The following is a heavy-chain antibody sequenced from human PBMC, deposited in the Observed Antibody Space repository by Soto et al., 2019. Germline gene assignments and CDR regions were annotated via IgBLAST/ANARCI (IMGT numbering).Heavy chain of an antibody. Sequence: ASVKVSCKASGYSFTAFYIHWVRQAPGKGLDWVGLVDPEDGEVKYAANFQGRVSIIADTSVDTSYMQLNSLSSDDTAHYYCETRITPTGGRLRDGYHGMDVWGQGTTVTDSS. CDR2: VDPEDGEV. V-gene: IGHV1-69-2*01. CDR1: GYSFTAFY. D-gene: IGHD2-8*02. J-gene: IGHJ6*02. CDR3: ETRITPTGGRLRDGYHGMDV.